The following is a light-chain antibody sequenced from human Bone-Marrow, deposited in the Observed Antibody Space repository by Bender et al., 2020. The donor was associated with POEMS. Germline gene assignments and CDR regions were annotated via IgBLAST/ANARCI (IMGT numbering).Light chain of an antibody. CDR2: EVN. CDR1: SSDVGTYNL. J-gene: IGLJ2*01. V-gene: IGLV2-14*02. CDR3: TSYADSDIFVL. Sequence: QSALTQPASVSGSPGQSITISCSETSSDVGTYNLVSWYQQHPGKAPKLVIYEVNKRPSGVPDRFSGSKSGNTASLTVSGLQAEDEAYYYCTSYADSDIFVLFGGGTELTVL.